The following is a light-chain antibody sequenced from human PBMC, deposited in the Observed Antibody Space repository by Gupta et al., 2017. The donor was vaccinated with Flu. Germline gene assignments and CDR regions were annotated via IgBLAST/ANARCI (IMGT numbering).Light chain of an antibody. V-gene: IGKV2-28*01. Sequence: DILLSQSPLSLSVTPGEPASISCTSTQSLIYTNGNNHLDWYLQRPGQSPQLLIYWDSRRASGVPDRFRGSGSGTDLTLMISRLEAEDFAMYYCKQYCGTPITFGQGTXVEMK. J-gene: IGKJ5*01. CDR2: WDS. CDR3: KQYCGTPIT. CDR1: QSLIYTNGNNH.